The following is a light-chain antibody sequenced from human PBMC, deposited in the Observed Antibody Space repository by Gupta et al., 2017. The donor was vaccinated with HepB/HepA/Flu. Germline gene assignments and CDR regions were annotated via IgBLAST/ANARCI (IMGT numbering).Light chain of an antibody. CDR1: SSNIGAGYD. V-gene: IGLV1-40*01. CDR3: QSYDSSLSGYV. J-gene: IGLJ1*01. CDR2: GNS. Sequence: QSVLTQPPAVSGAPGQRVTISCSGSSSNIGAGYDVHWYQQLPGKAPKLLIYGNSNRPSGVPDRISGSKSVTSASLAITGLQAEDEADYYCQSYDSSLSGYVCGTGTKVTVL.